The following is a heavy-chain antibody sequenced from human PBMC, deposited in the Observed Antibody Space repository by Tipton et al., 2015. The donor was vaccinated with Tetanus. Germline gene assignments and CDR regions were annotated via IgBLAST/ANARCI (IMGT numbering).Heavy chain of an antibody. J-gene: IGHJ5*02. CDR3: ARLPKHYSASGST. Sequence: QLVQSGAEVKKPGESLRISCKVSGRNSRSYWISWVRQMPGKGLEWMGIIYPGDSDATYSPAFQGQVTISVDKSISTAYLQWSSLKASDTAFYFCARLPKHYSASGSTWGQGTLVTVSS. CDR2: IYPGDSDA. D-gene: IGHD3-10*01. V-gene: IGHV5-51*01. CDR1: GRNSRSYW.